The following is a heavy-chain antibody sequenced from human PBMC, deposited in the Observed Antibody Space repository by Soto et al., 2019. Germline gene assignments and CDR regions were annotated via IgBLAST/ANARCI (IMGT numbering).Heavy chain of an antibody. V-gene: IGHV1-18*01. D-gene: IGHD4-17*01. J-gene: IGHJ3*01. CDR3: ARTDYADAFDV. CDR1: GYTFTSFG. CDR2: SSTYNGNT. Sequence: QVQLVQSGAGVKRPGASVKVSCKASGYTFTSFGISWVRQAPGQGLEWMGWSSTYNGNTDYAQKLQGRVTMTTDTSTRTAYMELRSVRSDDTAVYYCARTDYADAFDVWGQGTMVTVSS.